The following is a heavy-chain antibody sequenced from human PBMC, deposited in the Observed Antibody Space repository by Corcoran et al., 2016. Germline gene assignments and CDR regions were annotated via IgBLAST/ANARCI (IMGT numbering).Heavy chain of an antibody. Sequence: QVQLVESGGGVVQPGRSLRLSCAASGFTFSSYGMHWVRQAPGKGLEWVAVISYDGSNKYYADSVKGRFTISRDNSKNTLYLQMNSLRAEDTAVYYCAKPPRDYSNYYGMDVWGQGTTVTVSS. D-gene: IGHD4-4*01. J-gene: IGHJ6*02. CDR3: AKPPRDYSNYYGMDV. V-gene: IGHV3-30*18. CDR2: ISYDGSNK. CDR1: GFTFSSYG.